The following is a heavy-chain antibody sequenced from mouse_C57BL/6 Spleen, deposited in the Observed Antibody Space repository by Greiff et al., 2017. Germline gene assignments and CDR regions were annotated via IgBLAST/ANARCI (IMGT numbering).Heavy chain of an antibody. D-gene: IGHD3-3*01. CDR2: IYPGSGST. V-gene: IGHV1-55*01. CDR3: ARRGTPAWFAY. CDR1: GYTFTSYW. J-gene: IGHJ3*01. Sequence: VQLQESGAELVKPRASVKMSCKASGYTFTSYWITWVKQRPGQGLEWIGDIYPGSGSTNYNEKFKSKATLTVDTSSSTAYMQLSSLTSEDSAVYYCARRGTPAWFAYWGQGTLVTVSA.